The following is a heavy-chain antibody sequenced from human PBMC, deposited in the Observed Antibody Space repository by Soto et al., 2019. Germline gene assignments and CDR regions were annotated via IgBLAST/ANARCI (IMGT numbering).Heavy chain of an antibody. V-gene: IGHV1-8*01. CDR2: MNPNSGNT. CDR3: ARGGGVAAAGAGYSSGWDEIDY. CDR1: GYTFTSYD. J-gene: IGHJ4*02. D-gene: IGHD6-19*01. Sequence: GPPVKVSCKASGYTFTSYDINWVRQATGQGLEWMGWMNPNSGNTGYAQKFQGRVTMTRNTSISTAYMELSSLRSEDTAVYYCARGGGVAAAGAGYSSGWDEIDYWGQGTLVTVSS.